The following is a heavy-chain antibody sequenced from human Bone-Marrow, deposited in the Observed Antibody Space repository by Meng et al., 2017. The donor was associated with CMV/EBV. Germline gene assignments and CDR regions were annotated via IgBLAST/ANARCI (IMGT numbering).Heavy chain of an antibody. Sequence: ASVKVSCKASGCTFTSYYMHWVRQAPGQGLEWMGIINPSGGSTSYAQKFQGRVTMTRDTSTSTVYMELSSLRSEDTAVYYCARDFSSSRDFYYYGMDVWGQGTTVTVSS. D-gene: IGHD6-6*01. J-gene: IGHJ6*02. CDR2: INPSGGST. V-gene: IGHV1-46*01. CDR1: GCTFTSYY. CDR3: ARDFSSSRDFYYYGMDV.